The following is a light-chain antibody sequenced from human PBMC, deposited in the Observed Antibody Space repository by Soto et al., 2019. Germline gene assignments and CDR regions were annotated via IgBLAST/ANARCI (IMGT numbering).Light chain of an antibody. CDR1: QSVSSY. CDR3: QQYTGPPTT. Sequence: EIVLTQSPATLSLSPGERATLSCRASQSVSSYLAWYQQKPGQAPRLLIYDASNRATGIPDRFSGSGSGTDFTLTITRLAPEDSAVYFCQQYTGPPTTFGQGTRLEIK. J-gene: IGKJ5*01. V-gene: IGKV3-11*01. CDR2: DAS.